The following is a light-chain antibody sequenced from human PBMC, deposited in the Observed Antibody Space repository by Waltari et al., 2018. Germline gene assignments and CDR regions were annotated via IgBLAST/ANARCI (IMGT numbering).Light chain of an antibody. CDR2: EAS. CDR3: QRSDAYWAT. CDR1: QSMSNY. J-gene: IGKJ1*01. V-gene: IGKV1-5*03. Sequence: TCRASQSMSNYLAWYQQKPGKAPNLLIYEASTLKSGVPSRFSGSGSGTEFTLTINNLQPDDFATYYCQRSDAYWATFGQGTKVEIK.